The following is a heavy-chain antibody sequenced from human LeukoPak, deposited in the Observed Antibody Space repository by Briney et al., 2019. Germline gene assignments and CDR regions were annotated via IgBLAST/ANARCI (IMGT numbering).Heavy chain of an antibody. V-gene: IGHV3-21*01. CDR3: AREGGSIVVVPAAFVGYGMDV. D-gene: IGHD2-2*01. Sequence: GGSLRLSCAASGFTFSSYSMNWVRQAPGKGLEWVSSISSSSSYIYYADSVKGRFTISRDNAKNSLYLQMNSLRAEDKAVYYCAREGGSIVVVPAAFVGYGMDVWGQGTTVTVSS. CDR1: GFTFSSYS. CDR2: ISSSSSYI. J-gene: IGHJ6*02.